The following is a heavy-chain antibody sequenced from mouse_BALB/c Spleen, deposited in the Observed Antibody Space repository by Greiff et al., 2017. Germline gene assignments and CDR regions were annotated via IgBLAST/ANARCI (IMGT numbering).Heavy chain of an antibody. J-gene: IGHJ4*01. Sequence: EVQGVESGGDLVKPGGSLKLSCAASGFTFSSYGMSWVRQTPDKRLEWVATISSGGSYTYYPDSVKGRFTISRDNAKNTLYLQMSSLKSEDTAMYYCARRGGPAAMDYWGQGTSVTVSS. CDR1: GFTFSSYG. CDR2: ISSGGSYT. CDR3: ARRGGPAAMDY. V-gene: IGHV5-6*01.